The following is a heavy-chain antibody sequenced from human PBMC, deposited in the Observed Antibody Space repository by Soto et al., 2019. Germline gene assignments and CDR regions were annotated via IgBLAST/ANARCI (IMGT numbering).Heavy chain of an antibody. Sequence: ASVKVSCKASGYTFTGYYMHWVRQAPGQGLEWMGWINPNSGGTNYAQKVQGWVTMTRDTSISTAYMELSRLRCDDTAVYYCARDSRGYSGYDDYYFDYWGQGTLVTVSS. CDR1: GYTFTGYY. CDR2: INPNSGGT. D-gene: IGHD5-12*01. J-gene: IGHJ4*02. CDR3: ARDSRGYSGYDDYYFDY. V-gene: IGHV1-2*04.